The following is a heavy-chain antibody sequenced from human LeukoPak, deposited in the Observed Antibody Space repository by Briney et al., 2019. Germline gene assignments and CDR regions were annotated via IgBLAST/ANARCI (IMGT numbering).Heavy chain of an antibody. CDR2: TYYRSKWYN. CDR3: AREGSYYGSGSYWHYMDV. Sequence: SQTLSLTCAISGDSVSSNSAAWNWIRQSPSRGLEWLGRTYYRSKWYNDYAVSVKSRITINPDTSKNQFSLQLNSVTSEDTAVYYCAREGSYYGSGSYWHYMDVWGKGTTVTVSS. J-gene: IGHJ6*03. D-gene: IGHD3-10*01. CDR1: GDSVSSNSAA. V-gene: IGHV6-1*01.